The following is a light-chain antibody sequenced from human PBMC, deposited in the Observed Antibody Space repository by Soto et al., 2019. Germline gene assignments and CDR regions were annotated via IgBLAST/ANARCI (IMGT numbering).Light chain of an antibody. Sequence: QSVLTQPASVSGSPGQSITVSCTGTSSDVGGYNYVSWYQQHPGKAPKLMIYDVSNRPSGVSDRFSGSKSGITASLTISGLQAEDEADYFCSSYTSTNTLYVFGTGTKLTVL. J-gene: IGLJ1*01. CDR2: DVS. CDR1: SSDVGGYNY. CDR3: SSYTSTNTLYV. V-gene: IGLV2-14*03.